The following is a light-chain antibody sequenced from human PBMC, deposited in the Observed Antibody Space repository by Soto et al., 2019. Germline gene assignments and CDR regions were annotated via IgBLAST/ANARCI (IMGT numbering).Light chain of an antibody. V-gene: IGKV1-9*01. CDR2: STS. J-gene: IGKJ3*01. CDR1: QGITNY. Sequence: DIQLTQSPSFLSASLGDRITITCRANQGITNYVAWYQQKPGKAPELLIYSTSSLQSGVPSRFSGSGSGTEFTLTISSLQPEDFATYYCQQLTTFGPGTRVDVK. CDR3: QQLTT.